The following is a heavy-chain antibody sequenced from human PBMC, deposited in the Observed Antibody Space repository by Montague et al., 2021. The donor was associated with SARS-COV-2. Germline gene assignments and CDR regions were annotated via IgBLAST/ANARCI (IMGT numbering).Heavy chain of an antibody. CDR3: ARRRQYTQGETFFDS. CDR1: GDSITYFY. J-gene: IGHJ4*02. CDR2: TYSRGST. D-gene: IGHD1-26*01. V-gene: IGHV4-59*08. Sequence: SETLSLTCSVSGDSITYFYWSWIRQAPGQGLEWIGHTYSRGSTKYNPSLESRVTISADTSTNNFTLNLRSVTAADTAVYFCARRRQYTQGETFFDSWGQGTLVTVSS.